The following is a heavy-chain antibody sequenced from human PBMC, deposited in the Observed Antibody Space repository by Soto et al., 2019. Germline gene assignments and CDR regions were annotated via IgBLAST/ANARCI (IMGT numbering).Heavy chain of an antibody. CDR1: GCTSTRYA. Sequence: QERLVQSGAEVRKPGSSVKVSCKVTGCTSTRYAINWVRQAPGQGLEWMGSIVPMFGTSKYAQKFQGRVTITADTSTNIAYMELRSLRSEDTAVYYCNRGSEYDFWSGYLWGQGTLVSVSS. V-gene: IGHV1-69*06. J-gene: IGHJ4*02. CDR2: IVPMFGTS. CDR3: NRGSEYDFWSGYL. D-gene: IGHD3-3*01.